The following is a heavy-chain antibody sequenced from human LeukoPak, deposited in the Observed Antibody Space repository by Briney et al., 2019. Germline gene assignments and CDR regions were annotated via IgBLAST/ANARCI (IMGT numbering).Heavy chain of an antibody. D-gene: IGHD1-26*01. J-gene: IGHJ3*02. CDR1: GGSISSYY. CDR2: IYYSGST. CDR3: ARASGSYPYDAFDI. Sequence: PSETLSLTCTVSGGSISSYYWSWIRQPPGKGLEWIGYIYYSGSTNYNPSLKSRVTISVDTSKNQSSLKLSSATAADTAVYYCARASGSYPYDAFDIWGQGTMVTVSS. V-gene: IGHV4-59*01.